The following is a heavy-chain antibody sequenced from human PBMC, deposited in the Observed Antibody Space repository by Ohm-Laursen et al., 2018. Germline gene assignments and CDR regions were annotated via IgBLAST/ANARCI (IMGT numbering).Heavy chain of an antibody. J-gene: IGHJ4*02. CDR1: GFTFSGYD. CDR3: ARDGDY. V-gene: IGHV3-13*04. Sequence: SLRLSCTASGFTFSGYDMHWVRQATGKGLEWVSGIGTVGDTYYIGSVKGRFTISRENAKNSFYLQMNSLRAEDTAVYYCARDGDYWGQGTLVTVSS. CDR2: IGTVGDT.